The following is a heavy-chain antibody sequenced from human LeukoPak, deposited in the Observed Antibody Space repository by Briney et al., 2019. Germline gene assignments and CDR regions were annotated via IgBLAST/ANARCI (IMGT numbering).Heavy chain of an antibody. CDR2: IKQDGSEK. V-gene: IGHV3-7*01. D-gene: IGHD6-6*01. Sequence: PGGSLRLSCPASGFTFGDYAMSWFRQAPGKGLEWVANIKQDGSEKYYVDSVKGRFTISRDNAKNSLYLQMNSLRAEDTAVYYCAREVQQLAPLDWGQGTLVTVSS. CDR3: AREVQQLAPLD. CDR1: GFTFGDYA. J-gene: IGHJ4*02.